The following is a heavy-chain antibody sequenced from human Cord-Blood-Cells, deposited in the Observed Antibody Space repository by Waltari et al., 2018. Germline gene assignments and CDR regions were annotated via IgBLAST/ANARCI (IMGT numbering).Heavy chain of an antibody. D-gene: IGHD3-10*01. CDR3: EGGGGRRGYGSGSYYTEFLAPRGSYYFDY. CDR1: GGTFSSYA. CDR2: SIPIFGTA. V-gene: IGHV1-69*01. J-gene: IGHJ4*02. Sequence: VQSGAEVKKPGSSVKVSCKASGGTFSSYAISWVRQAPGQGLEWMGGSIPIFGTANYAQKFQGRVTITAAESTSTAYMELSSLRSEDTAVSCCEGGGGRRGYGSGSYYTEFLAPRGSYYFDYWGQGTLVTVSS.